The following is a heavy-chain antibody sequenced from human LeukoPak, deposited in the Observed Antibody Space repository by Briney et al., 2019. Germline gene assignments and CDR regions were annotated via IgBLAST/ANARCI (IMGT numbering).Heavy chain of an antibody. CDR1: GGTFSSYA. CDR3: ARGGGRDGYNWSPYYFDY. V-gene: IGHV1-69*13. Sequence: GASVKVSCKASGGTFSSYAISWVRQAPGQGLEWMGGIIPIFGTANYAQKFQGRVTITADESTSTAYMELSSLRSEDTAVYYCARGGGRDGYNWSPYYFDYWGQGTLVTVSS. D-gene: IGHD5-24*01. J-gene: IGHJ4*02. CDR2: IIPIFGTA.